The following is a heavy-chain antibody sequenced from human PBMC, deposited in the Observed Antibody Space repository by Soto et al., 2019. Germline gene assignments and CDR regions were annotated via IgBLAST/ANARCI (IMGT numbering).Heavy chain of an antibody. J-gene: IGHJ5*01. Sequence: PGGSLRLSCAASGFSFSTYNMDWVRQAPGKGPEWIAYISTTSFTIYYAESVKGRFTISRDNDRNSLYLEMNSLRDEDTAVYYCARERCYDGTCYSASDSWGQGTLVTVSS. CDR3: ARERCYDGTCYSASDS. CDR1: GFSFSTYN. D-gene: IGHD2-15*01. CDR2: ISTTSFTI. V-gene: IGHV3-48*02.